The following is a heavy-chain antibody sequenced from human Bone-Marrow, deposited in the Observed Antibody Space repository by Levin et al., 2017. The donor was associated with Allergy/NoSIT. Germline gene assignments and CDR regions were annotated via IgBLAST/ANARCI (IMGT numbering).Heavy chain of an antibody. CDR3: VRQEDCSGGSCLWGYFDL. V-gene: IGHV4-39*01. D-gene: IGHD2-15*01. J-gene: IGHJ2*01. Sequence: SETLSLTCAVSGGSISTNSYNWGWIRQPPGKGLEWIGSVHYSGTTNYSPSLRSRATISVDPSTHHFSLRLKSVTAADTAIFYCVRQEDCSGGSCLWGYFDLWGRGTLVTVSS. CDR2: VHYSGTT. CDR1: GGSISTNSYN.